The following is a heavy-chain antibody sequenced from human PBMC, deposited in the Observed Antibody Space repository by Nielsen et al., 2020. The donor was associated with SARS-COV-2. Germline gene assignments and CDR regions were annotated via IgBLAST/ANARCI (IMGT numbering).Heavy chain of an antibody. CDR2: INHSGST. CDR3: ARLNLWSYYYYGMDV. V-gene: IGHV4-34*01. Sequence: GSLRLSCAVYGGSFSGYYWSWIRQPPGKGLEWIGEINHSGSTNYNPSLKSRVTISVDTSKNQFSLKLSSVTAADTAVYYCARLNLWSYYYYGMDVWGQGTTVTVSS. J-gene: IGHJ6*02. D-gene: IGHD3-3*01. CDR1: GGSFSGYY.